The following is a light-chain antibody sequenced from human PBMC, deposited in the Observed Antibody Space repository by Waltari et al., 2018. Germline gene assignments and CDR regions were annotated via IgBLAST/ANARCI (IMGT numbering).Light chain of an antibody. J-gene: IGLJ2*01. CDR3: GTWDSSLSVGV. V-gene: IGLV1-51*01. CDR2: ENN. CDR1: SPNLVNNY. Sequence: QSVLTQPPSVSAAPGQKVTISSSGTSPNLVNNYVSWNQQFPGTAPKLLLYENNKRPSGIPDRFFGSKSGTSATLDIHGLQTGDEADYYCGTWDSSLSVGVLGGGTKLTVL.